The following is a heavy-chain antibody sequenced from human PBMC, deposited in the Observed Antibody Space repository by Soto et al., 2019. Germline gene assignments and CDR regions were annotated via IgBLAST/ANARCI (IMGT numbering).Heavy chain of an antibody. CDR1: GFTFSSYA. Sequence: EVQLLESGGGLVQPGGSLRLSCAASGFTFSSYAMSWVRQAPGKGLEWVSAISGSGGSTYYADSVKGRFTISRDNSKXXXXXXXXSLRAEDTAVYYCAKDLGITMVRGVMVGWFDPWGQGTLVTVSS. V-gene: IGHV3-23*01. CDR2: ISGSGGST. CDR3: AKDLGITMVRGVMVGWFDP. J-gene: IGHJ5*02. D-gene: IGHD3-10*01.